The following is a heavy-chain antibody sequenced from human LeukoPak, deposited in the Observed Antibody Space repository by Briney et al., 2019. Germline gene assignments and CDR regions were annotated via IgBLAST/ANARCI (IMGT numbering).Heavy chain of an antibody. Sequence: PSETLSLTCTVSGGSISSYYWSWIRQPAGKGLEWIGRIYTSGSTNYNPSLKSRVTMSVDTSKNQFSLKLSSVTAADTAVYYCARDRVSPRIRVERSGWYFDLWGRGTLVTVSS. J-gene: IGHJ2*01. D-gene: IGHD1-1*01. V-gene: IGHV4-4*07. CDR1: GGSISSYY. CDR3: ARDRVSPRIRVERSGWYFDL. CDR2: IYTSGST.